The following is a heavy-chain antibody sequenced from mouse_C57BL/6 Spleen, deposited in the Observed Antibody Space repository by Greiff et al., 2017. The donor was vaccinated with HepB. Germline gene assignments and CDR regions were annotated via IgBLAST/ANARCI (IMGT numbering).Heavy chain of an antibody. V-gene: IGHV1-81*01. CDR1: GYTFTSYG. CDR3: ARRDYGSSYAYYAMDY. J-gene: IGHJ4*01. CDR2: IYPRSGNT. Sequence: QVQLKESGAELARPGASVKLSCKASGYTFTSYGISWVKQRTGQGLEWIGEIYPRSGNTYYNEKFKGKATLTADKSSSTAYMELRSLTSEDSAVYFCARRDYGSSYAYYAMDYWGQGTSVTVSS. D-gene: IGHD1-1*01.